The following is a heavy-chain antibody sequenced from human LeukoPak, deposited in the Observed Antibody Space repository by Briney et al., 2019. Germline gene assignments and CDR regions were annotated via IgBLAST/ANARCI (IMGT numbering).Heavy chain of an antibody. Sequence: SGGSLRLSCAASGVTLSTYSMNWVRQAPGKGLEWVSYISSSSSYIYYADSVKGRFTISRDNAKNSLYLQMNSLRAEDTAVYYCARDQSIAVAGAIGYWGQGTLVTVSS. CDR3: ARDQSIAVAGAIGY. CDR2: ISSSSSYI. CDR1: GVTLSTYS. V-gene: IGHV3-21*05. D-gene: IGHD6-19*01. J-gene: IGHJ4*02.